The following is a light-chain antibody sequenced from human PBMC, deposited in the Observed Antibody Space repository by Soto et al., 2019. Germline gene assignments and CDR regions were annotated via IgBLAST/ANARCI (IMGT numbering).Light chain of an antibody. CDR3: QQLNSYPRT. CDR1: QGISTF. V-gene: IGKV1-9*01. Sequence: DIQLTQSPSFLSASVGDRVTITCRASQGISTFLAWYQQKPGKAPKLLIYAASILQSGVPSRFRGSGSGTDFTLTISRLQPEDFATYFCQQLNSYPRTFGGGTKVDIK. CDR2: AAS. J-gene: IGKJ4*01.